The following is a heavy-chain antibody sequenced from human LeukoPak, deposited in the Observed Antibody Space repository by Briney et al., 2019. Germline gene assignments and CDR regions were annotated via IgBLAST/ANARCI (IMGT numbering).Heavy chain of an antibody. D-gene: IGHD5-18*01. J-gene: IGHJ6*03. CDR1: GGSISSSNYY. V-gene: IGHV4-61*05. CDR3: ARTTEGGYTYGYFYYYYMDV. CDR2: IYYSGNT. Sequence: PSETLSLTCIVSGGSISSSNYYWGWIRQSPGKGLGWIGYIYYSGNTNYNPSLKRRVTISVDTSKHQFSLKLTSVTAADTAVYYCARTTEGGYTYGYFYYYYMDVWGKGTTVTISS.